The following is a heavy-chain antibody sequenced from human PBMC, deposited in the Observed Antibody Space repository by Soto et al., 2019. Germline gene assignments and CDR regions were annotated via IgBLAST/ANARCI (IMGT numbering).Heavy chain of an antibody. CDR1: GYSFSDFG. J-gene: IGHJ4*02. CDR3: ARSDYYEATGTFEN. D-gene: IGHD4-17*01. CDR2: ISGKNGNT. Sequence: QVHLVQSGGELKKPGASVTVSCKASGYSFSDFGITWVRQAPGQGLEWMGWISGKNGNTNYAQKVQGRVTLTADTSTSTAYMEMSALTSDDTGIYYCARSDYYEATGTFENWGQGTPVTVSS. V-gene: IGHV1-18*04.